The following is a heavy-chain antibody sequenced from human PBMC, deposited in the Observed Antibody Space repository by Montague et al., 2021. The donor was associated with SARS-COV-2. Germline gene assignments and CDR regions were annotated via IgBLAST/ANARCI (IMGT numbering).Heavy chain of an antibody. V-gene: IGHV4-59*01. CDR3: ARGGGWLVFDY. CDR1: GGSISTYY. CDR2: VSDSGST. D-gene: IGHD6-19*01. Sequence: SETRSLTCTVSGGSISTYYWNWIRQSPGKGLEWIGYVSDSGSTNYNPSLKSRIAISVATSKSQFSLKLTAVTAADTAVYYCARGGGWLVFDYWGQGNLVTVS. J-gene: IGHJ4*02.